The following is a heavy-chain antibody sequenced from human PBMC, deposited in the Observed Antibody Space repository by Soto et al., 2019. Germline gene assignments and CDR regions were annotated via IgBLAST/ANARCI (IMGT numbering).Heavy chain of an antibody. V-gene: IGHV3-33*01. CDR3: ARGWYSSSSYYYYGMVV. J-gene: IGHJ6*02. CDR1: GFTFSRNG. D-gene: IGHD6-13*01. Sequence: QVQLVESGGCLVKPGGSLRLSCAASGFTFSRNGMHWVRQAPGKGLEWVAVIWYDGSNKYYADSVKGRFTISRDNSKNTLYLQMNSLTAQDTAVYYCARGWYSSSSYYYYGMVVWGQGTTVTVSS. CDR2: IWYDGSNK.